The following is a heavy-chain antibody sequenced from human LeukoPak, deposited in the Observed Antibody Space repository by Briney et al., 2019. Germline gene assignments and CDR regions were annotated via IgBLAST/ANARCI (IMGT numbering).Heavy chain of an antibody. CDR2: ISAYNGNT. J-gene: IGHJ6*02. Sequence: ASVKVSCKASGYTFTSYGISWVRQAPGQGLEWMGRISAYNGNTNYAQKLQGRVTMTTDTSTSTAYMELRSLRSDDTAVYYCARVSQRITIFGVVNSDYYYYGMDVWGQGTTVTVSS. CDR3: ARVSQRITIFGVVNSDYYYYGMDV. V-gene: IGHV1-18*01. CDR1: GYTFTSYG. D-gene: IGHD3-3*01.